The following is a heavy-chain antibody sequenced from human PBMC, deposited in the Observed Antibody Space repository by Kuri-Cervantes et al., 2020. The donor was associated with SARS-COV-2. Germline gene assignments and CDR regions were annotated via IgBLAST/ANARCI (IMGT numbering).Heavy chain of an antibody. CDR1: GFTFSSYA. CDR3: AKFPVLLVRSLSWYFDL. D-gene: IGHD3-10*01. Sequence: ETLSLTCAASGFTFSSYAMSWVRQAPGKGLEWVSAISGNGGSTYYADSVKGRFTISRDNSKNTLYLQMNSLRADDTAVYYCAKFPVLLVRSLSWYFDLWGRGTLVTVSS. V-gene: IGHV3-23*01. CDR2: ISGNGGST. J-gene: IGHJ2*01.